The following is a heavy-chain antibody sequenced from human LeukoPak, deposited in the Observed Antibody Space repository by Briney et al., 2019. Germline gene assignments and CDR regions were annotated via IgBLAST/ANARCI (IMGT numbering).Heavy chain of an antibody. CDR2: IRYDGSDK. D-gene: IGHD2-21*02. CDR1: GFNFSNYD. J-gene: IGHJ5*02. V-gene: IGHV3-30*02. CDR3: AKGDTS. Sequence: GGSLRLSCAASGFNFSNYDMHWVRQAPGKGLEWVAFIRYDGSDKYYADSVKGRFTISRDNSKNTLYLQMYSLRTEDTAVYYCAKGDTSWGQGTLVTVSS.